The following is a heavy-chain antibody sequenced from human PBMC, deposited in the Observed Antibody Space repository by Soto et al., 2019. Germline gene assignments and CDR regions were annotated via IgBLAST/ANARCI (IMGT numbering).Heavy chain of an antibody. Sequence: PSETLSLTCTVSGGSISSGGYYWSWIRQHPGKGLEWIGYIYYSGSTYYNPSLKSRVTISVDTSKNQFSLKLSSVTAADTAVYYCARAMLYCSGGSCYPNWFDPWGQGTLVTVSS. CDR2: IYYSGST. D-gene: IGHD2-15*01. CDR3: ARAMLYCSGGSCYPNWFDP. CDR1: GGSISSGGYY. J-gene: IGHJ5*02. V-gene: IGHV4-31*03.